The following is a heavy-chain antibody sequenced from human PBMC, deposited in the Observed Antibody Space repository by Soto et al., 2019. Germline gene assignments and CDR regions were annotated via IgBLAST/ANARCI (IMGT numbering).Heavy chain of an antibody. CDR3: ASSRTGDFDY. D-gene: IGHD7-27*01. V-gene: IGHV4-34*01. CDR1: GGSFSGYY. CDR2: INHSGST. Sequence: SETLSLTCAVYGGSFSGYYWSWIRQPPGKGLEWIGEINHSGSTNYNPSLKSRVTISVDTSKNQFSLKLSSVTAADTAVYYCASSRTGDFDYWGQGTLVTVSS. J-gene: IGHJ4*02.